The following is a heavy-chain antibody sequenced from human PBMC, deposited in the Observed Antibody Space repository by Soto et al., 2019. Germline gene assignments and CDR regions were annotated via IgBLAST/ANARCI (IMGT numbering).Heavy chain of an antibody. CDR2: IYYSGST. V-gene: IGHV4-61*01. D-gene: IGHD1-7*01. CDR3: ARERGTANKQKLLDP. Sequence: QVQLQESGPGLVKPSETLSLTCTVSGDSVSSATYYWSWIRQPTGKALEWIGSIYYSGSTNYTPAIRSRVIMTVDTSKIQFSLNLSYVTAADTAVYDFARERGTANKQKLLDPWGQGTLVTVSS. J-gene: IGHJ5*02. CDR1: GDSVSSATYY.